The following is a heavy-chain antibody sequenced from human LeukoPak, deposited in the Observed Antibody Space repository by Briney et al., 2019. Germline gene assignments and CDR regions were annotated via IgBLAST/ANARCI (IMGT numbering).Heavy chain of an antibody. CDR1: GGTFSSYA. CDR2: IIPIFGTA. Sequence: SVKVSCKASGGTFSSYAISWVRQAPGQGLEWMGGIIPIFGTANYAQKFQGRVTITADESTSTAYMELSSLRSEDTAVYYCTRSVGERAVVVPAAITHWGQGTLVTVSS. D-gene: IGHD2-2*01. CDR3: TRSVGERAVVVPAAITH. J-gene: IGHJ4*02. V-gene: IGHV1-69*13.